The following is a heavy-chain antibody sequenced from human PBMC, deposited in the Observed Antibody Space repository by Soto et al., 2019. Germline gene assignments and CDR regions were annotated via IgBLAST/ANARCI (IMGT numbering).Heavy chain of an antibody. CDR2: IFHRGTT. Sequence: PSETLSLTCGVSGYSISTGYYWGWIRQPPGKGPEWIGNIFHRGTTFYNPSLKSRASISVDTSNHQISLRLSNVTAADTAVYYCARVDSPYSYNSSGYFTYWGQGTLVTVSS. V-gene: IGHV4-38-2*01. D-gene: IGHD3-22*01. CDR3: ARVDSPYSYNSSGYFTY. CDR1: GYSISTGYY. J-gene: IGHJ4*01.